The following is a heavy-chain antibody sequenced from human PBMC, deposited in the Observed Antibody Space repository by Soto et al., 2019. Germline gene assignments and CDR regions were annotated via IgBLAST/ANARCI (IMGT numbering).Heavy chain of an antibody. D-gene: IGHD4-17*01. CDR3: AHRTTTVTWWFDP. CDR1: GFSLTTRGVG. J-gene: IGHJ5*02. V-gene: IGHV2-5*02. CDR2: IYWDDDT. Sequence: QITLKESGPTLVKPTQTLTLTCTFSGFSLTTRGVGVGWIRQPPGKPLEWLALIYWDDDTRYSPSLKSRLAITKHTSKHPVVLTMSNIDHADTGTYFCAHRTTTVTWWFDPWGQGTLVTVSS.